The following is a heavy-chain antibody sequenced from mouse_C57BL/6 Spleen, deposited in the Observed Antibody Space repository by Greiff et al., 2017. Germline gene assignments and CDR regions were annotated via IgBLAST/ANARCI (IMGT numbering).Heavy chain of an antibody. J-gene: IGHJ1*03. CDR3: VRHGDYDVLPYWYFDV. Sequence: EVKLVESGGGLVQPKGSLKLSCAASGFSFNTYAMNWVRQAPGKGLEWVARIRSKSNNYATYYADSVKDRFTISRDDSESMLYLQMNNLKTEDTAMYYCVRHGDYDVLPYWYFDVWGTGTTVTVSS. V-gene: IGHV10-1*01. D-gene: IGHD2-4*01. CDR2: IRSKSNNYAT. CDR1: GFSFNTYA.